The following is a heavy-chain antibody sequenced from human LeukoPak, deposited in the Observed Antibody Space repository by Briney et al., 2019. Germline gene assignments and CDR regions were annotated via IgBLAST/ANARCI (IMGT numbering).Heavy chain of an antibody. CDR1: GFTFSSYE. CDR3: ARWGRWTAQVRYFDY. D-gene: IGHD2-21*02. J-gene: IGHJ4*02. CDR2: ISSSGSTI. V-gene: IGHV3-48*03. Sequence: GGSLRLSCAASGFTFSSYEMNWVRQAPGKGLEWVSYISSSGSTIYYADSVKGRFTISRDNAKNSLYLQMNSLRADDTAVYYCARWGRWTAQVRYFDYWGQGTLVTVSS.